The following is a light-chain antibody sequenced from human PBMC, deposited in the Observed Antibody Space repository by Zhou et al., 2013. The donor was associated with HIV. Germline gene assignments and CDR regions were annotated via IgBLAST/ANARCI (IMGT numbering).Light chain of an antibody. J-gene: IGKJ2*01. Sequence: DIVLTQSPGTLSLSPGERATLSCRASQSVSSSSLAWYQQKFGQAPRLLIYGASRRATGIPDRFSGSGSGTDFTLTISRLEPDDFAVYYCQQYANSPQTFGQGTKVEIK. V-gene: IGKV3-20*01. CDR1: QSVSSSS. CDR3: QQYANSPQT. CDR2: GAS.